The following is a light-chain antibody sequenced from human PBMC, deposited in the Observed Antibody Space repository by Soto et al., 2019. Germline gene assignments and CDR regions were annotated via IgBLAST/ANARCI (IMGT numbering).Light chain of an antibody. V-gene: IGLV2-14*01. CDR2: EVS. J-gene: IGLJ2*01. CDR3: SSFTTSSTRI. CDR1: SSDVGTYNY. Sequence: QSALTQPASVSGSPGQSITISCAGTSSDVGTYNYVSWDQQHPGSTPKIIIYEVSNRPSGVSDRFSGSKSGNTASLTISGLQAGDEADYYCSSFTTSSTRIFGGGTQLTVL.